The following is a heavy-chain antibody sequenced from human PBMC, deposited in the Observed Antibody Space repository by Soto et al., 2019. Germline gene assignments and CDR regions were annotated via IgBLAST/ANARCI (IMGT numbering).Heavy chain of an antibody. Sequence: DSVKVSCKVSGYTLTELSMHWVRQAPGKGLEWMGGFDPEDGETIYAQKFQGRVTMTEDTSTDTAYMELSSLRSEDTAVYYCATAPYYYDSSGYYLHWGQGTLVTVSS. CDR3: ATAPYYYDSSGYYLH. D-gene: IGHD3-22*01. V-gene: IGHV1-24*01. CDR1: GYTLTELS. J-gene: IGHJ1*01. CDR2: FDPEDGET.